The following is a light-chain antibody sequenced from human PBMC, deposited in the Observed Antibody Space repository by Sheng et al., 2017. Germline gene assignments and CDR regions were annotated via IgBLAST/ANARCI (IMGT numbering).Light chain of an antibody. CDR2: GAS. Sequence: EIVLTQSPGTLSLSPGERATLSCRASQSVSSSSLAWYQQKPGQAPRLLIYGASSRATGIPDRFSGSGSGTDFTLTISRLEPEDFAVYYCLQSGNSWTFGQGTKVEIK. V-gene: IGKV3-20*01. CDR1: QSVSSSS. CDR3: LQSGNSWT. J-gene: IGKJ1*01.